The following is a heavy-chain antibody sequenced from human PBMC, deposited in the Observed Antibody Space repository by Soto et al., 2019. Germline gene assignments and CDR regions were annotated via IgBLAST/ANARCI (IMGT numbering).Heavy chain of an antibody. CDR2: INHSGST. V-gene: IGHV4-34*01. J-gene: IGHJ4*02. D-gene: IGHD3-3*01. CDR3: ARVLPLGGITIFGSIFDY. Sequence: PSETLSLTCAVYGGSFSGYYWSWIRQPPGKGLEWIGEINHSGSTNYNPSLKSRVTISVDTSKNQFSLKLSSVTAADTAVYYCARVLPLGGITIFGSIFDYWGQGTLVTVSS. CDR1: GGSFSGYY.